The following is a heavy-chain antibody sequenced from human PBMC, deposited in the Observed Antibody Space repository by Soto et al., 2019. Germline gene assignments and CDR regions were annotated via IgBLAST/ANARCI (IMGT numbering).Heavy chain of an antibody. CDR2: INPSVIST. D-gene: IGHD1-26*01. CDR3: ARAGQGTTDFDY. CDR1: GYTFTNYY. Sequence: GASVKVSCKTSGYTFTNYYMHWVRQAPGQGLEWMGIINPSVISTNYAQKFQGRITMTRDTSTSTVYMELSSLRSEDTAVYYCARAGQGTTDFDYWGQGTLVTSPQ. V-gene: IGHV1-46*01. J-gene: IGHJ4*02.